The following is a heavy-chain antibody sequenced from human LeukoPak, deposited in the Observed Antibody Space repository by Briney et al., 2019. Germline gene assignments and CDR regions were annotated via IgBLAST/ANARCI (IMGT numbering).Heavy chain of an antibody. V-gene: IGHV4-4*07. J-gene: IGHJ3*02. Sequence: SETLSLTCTVSDDSITIYDWSWIRQPAGKGLEWIGRISSSGSTNYNPSLKSRVTISVDTSKNQFSLKLSSVTAADTAVYFCARGPYSYDSSGAFDIWGQGTMVTVSS. CDR3: ARGPYSYDSSGAFDI. D-gene: IGHD3-22*01. CDR2: ISSSGST. CDR1: DDSITIYD.